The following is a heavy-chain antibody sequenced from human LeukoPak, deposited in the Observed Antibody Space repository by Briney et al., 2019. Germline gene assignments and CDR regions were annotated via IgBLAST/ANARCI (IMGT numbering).Heavy chain of an antibody. CDR1: GFTFSSYG. CDR3: ARDHRYSSSLFDY. Sequence: GGSLRLSCAASGFTFSSYGMHWVRQAPGKGLEWVAVIWYDGSNKYYADSVKGRFTISRDNSKNTLYLQMNSLRAEDTAVYYCARDHRYSSSLFDYWGQGTLVTASS. CDR2: IWYDGSNK. D-gene: IGHD6-13*01. V-gene: IGHV3-33*01. J-gene: IGHJ4*02.